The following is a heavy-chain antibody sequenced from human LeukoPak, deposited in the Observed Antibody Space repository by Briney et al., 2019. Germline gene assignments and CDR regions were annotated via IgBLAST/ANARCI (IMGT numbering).Heavy chain of an antibody. CDR3: AKDRYYDTTDPGNWFDP. CDR2: ISGSGGST. D-gene: IGHD3-22*01. J-gene: IGHJ5*02. Sequence: PGGSLRLSCAASGFTFSSYAMSWVRQAPGKGLEWVSAISGSGGSTYYADSVKGRFTISRDNSKNTLYLQMNSLRAEDTAVYYCAKDRYYDTTDPGNWFDPWGQGTLVTVSS. CDR1: GFTFSSYA. V-gene: IGHV3-23*01.